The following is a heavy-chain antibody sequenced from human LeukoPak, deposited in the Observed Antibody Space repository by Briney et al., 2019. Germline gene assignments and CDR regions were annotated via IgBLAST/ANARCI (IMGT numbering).Heavy chain of an antibody. Sequence: GASVKVSCKASGYTFTSYDINWVRQATGQGLEWMGWMNPNSGNTGYAQKFQGRVTMTRNTSISTAYMELSSLRSEHTAVYYCARVGLAVAGPYFDYWGQGTLVTVSS. CDR1: GYTFTSYD. V-gene: IGHV1-8*01. CDR3: ARVGLAVAGPYFDY. CDR2: MNPNSGNT. D-gene: IGHD6-19*01. J-gene: IGHJ4*02.